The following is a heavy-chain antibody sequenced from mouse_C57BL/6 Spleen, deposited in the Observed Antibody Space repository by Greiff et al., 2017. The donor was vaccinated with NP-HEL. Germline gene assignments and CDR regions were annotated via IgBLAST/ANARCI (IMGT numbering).Heavy chain of an antibody. J-gene: IGHJ2*01. CDR2: INPNNGGT. V-gene: IGHV1-26*01. Sequence: EVQLQQSGPELVKPGASVKISCKASGYTFTDYYMNWVKQSHGKSLEWIGDINPNNGGTSYNQKFKGKATLTVDKSSSTAYMELRSLTSEDSAVYYCASSTMVKDYFDYWGQGTTLTVSS. CDR3: ASSTMVKDYFDY. CDR1: GYTFTDYY. D-gene: IGHD2-2*01.